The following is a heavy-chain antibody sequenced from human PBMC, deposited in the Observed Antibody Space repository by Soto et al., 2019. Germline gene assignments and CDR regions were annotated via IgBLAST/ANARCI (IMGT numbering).Heavy chain of an antibody. J-gene: IGHJ4*02. CDR2: INHSGST. CDR1: GGSFSRYY. Sequence: QVQLQQWGAGLLKPSETLSLTCAVYGGSFSRYYWSWIRQPPGKGLEWIGEINHSGSTNYNPSLRSRFQISADTSQIQFSLWLGCVTAADRAVSFCARGRYDDYFWRSYCYYLYYWGTGTLPTVS. CDR3: ARGRYDDYFWRSYCYYLYY. V-gene: IGHV4-34*01. D-gene: IGHD3-16*02.